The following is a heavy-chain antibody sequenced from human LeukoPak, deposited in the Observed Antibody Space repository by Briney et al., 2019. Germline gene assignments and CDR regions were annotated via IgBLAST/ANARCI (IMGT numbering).Heavy chain of an antibody. CDR2: TNPGGNT. CDR1: GGSFSGFY. D-gene: IGHD1-1*01. J-gene: IGHJ6*03. Sequence: SETLSLTCAVYGGSFSGFYWNWIRQPPGKGLEWIGETNPGGNTNYNPSLKSRVTISVDTSKNQFSLKLSSVTAADTAVYYCARAVQLERPPPLIDYYYMDVWGKGTTVTVSS. V-gene: IGHV4-34*01. CDR3: ARAVQLERPPPLIDYYYMDV.